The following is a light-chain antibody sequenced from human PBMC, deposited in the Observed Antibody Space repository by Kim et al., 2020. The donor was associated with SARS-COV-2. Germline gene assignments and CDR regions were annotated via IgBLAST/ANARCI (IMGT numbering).Light chain of an antibody. CDR2: EAS. CDR3: QQSYSMIT. CDR1: QSINIE. V-gene: IGKV1-39*01. Sequence: SAYVGDRVTITCRASQSINIELNWYQQKLGNAPKIRIYEASSLQSGVPSRFSGSGSGTDFTLTISSLQPEDVATYYWQQSYSMITCGGGNKLEI. J-gene: IGKJ4*01.